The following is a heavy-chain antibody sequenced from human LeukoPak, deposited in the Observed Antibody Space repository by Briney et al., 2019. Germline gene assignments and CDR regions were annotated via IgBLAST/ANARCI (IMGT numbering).Heavy chain of an antibody. CDR1: GYTFTGYY. Sequence: VKVSCKASGYTFTGYYMHWVRQAPGQGLEWMGWINPNSGGTNYAQKFQGRVTMTRDTSISTAYMELSRLRSDDTAVYYCARDNEVVGPREGTDYWGQGTLVTVSS. D-gene: IGHD2-15*01. J-gene: IGHJ4*02. V-gene: IGHV1-2*02. CDR2: INPNSGGT. CDR3: ARDNEVVGPREGTDY.